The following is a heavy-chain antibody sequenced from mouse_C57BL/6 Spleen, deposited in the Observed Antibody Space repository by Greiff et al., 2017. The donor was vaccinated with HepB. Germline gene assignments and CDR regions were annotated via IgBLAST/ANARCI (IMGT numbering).Heavy chain of an antibody. D-gene: IGHD2-3*01. CDR1: GYTFTSYW. CDR2: IDPSDSYT. CDR3: ARRRIYDGYFHYFDY. Sequence: QVHVKQPGAELVMPGASVKLSCKASGYTFTSYWMHWVKQRPGQGLEWIGEIDPSDSYTNYNQKFKGKSTLTVDKSSSTAYMQLSSLTSEDSAVYYCARRRIYDGYFHYFDYWGQGTTLTVSS. V-gene: IGHV1-69*01. J-gene: IGHJ2*01.